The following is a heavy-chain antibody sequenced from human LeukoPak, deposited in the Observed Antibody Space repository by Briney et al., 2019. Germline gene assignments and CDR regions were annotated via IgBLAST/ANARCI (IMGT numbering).Heavy chain of an antibody. V-gene: IGHV4-38-2*02. D-gene: IGHD3-22*01. CDR3: ARGPYSYDSSGAFDI. CDR2: IYHSGST. J-gene: IGHJ3*02. Sequence: SETLSLTCTVSGYSISSGYYWGWIRQPPGKGLEWIGSIYHSGSTYYNPSLMSRVTISVDTSKNQFSLKLSSVTAADTAVYFCARGPYSYDSSGAFDIWGQGTMVTVSS. CDR1: GYSISSGYY.